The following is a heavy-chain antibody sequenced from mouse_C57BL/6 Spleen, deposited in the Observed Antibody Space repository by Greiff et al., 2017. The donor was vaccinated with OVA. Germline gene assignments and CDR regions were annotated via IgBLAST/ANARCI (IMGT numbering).Heavy chain of an antibody. CDR2: IDPSDSYT. CDR3: ARYGNSYYFDY. Sequence: QVQLQQSGAELVKPGASVKLSCKASGYTFTSYWMQWVKQRPGQGLEWIGEIDPSDSYTNYNQKFKGKATLTVDTSSSTAYMQLSSLTSEDSAVYYCARYGNSYYFDYWGQGTTLTVSS. CDR1: GYTFTSYW. J-gene: IGHJ2*01. V-gene: IGHV1-50*01. D-gene: IGHD2-1*01.